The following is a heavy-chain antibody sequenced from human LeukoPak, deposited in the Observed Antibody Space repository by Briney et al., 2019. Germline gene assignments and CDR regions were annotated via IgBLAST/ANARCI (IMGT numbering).Heavy chain of an antibody. CDR3: ARQVVIIPSSRGGPWFDP. Sequence: SETLSLTCSVSGASVKSDYWSWIRQSPGKGLEWIANVYYSGSTNYNPSLKSRVTISVDASKNQISLKLSSVTAADTAVYYCARQVVIIPSSRGGPWFDPWGQGTLVAVSS. CDR1: GASVKSDY. J-gene: IGHJ5*01. D-gene: IGHD2/OR15-2a*01. CDR2: VYYSGST. V-gene: IGHV4-59*08.